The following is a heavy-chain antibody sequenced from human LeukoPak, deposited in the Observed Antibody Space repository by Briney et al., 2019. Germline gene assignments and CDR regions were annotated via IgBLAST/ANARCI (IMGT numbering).Heavy chain of an antibody. CDR1: GFDFSNYW. CDR2: IKFDENSA. V-gene: IGHV3-74*01. D-gene: IGHD3-16*01. J-gene: IGHJ4*02. Sequence: QPGGSLRLSCVASGFDFSNYWMHWVRQAPGEGLVWVSRIKFDENSAYYADSVKSRFTVSRDNAKNTLYLQMTGLRAEDTAVYYCTRGEGFPDYFDYWGQGTPVSVSS. CDR3: TRGEGFPDYFDY.